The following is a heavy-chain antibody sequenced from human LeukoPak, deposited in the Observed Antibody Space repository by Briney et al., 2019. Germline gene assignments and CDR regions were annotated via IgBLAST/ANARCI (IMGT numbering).Heavy chain of an antibody. CDR3: ARGGRITMVRVLDY. CDR1: GGTFSSYA. Sequence: ASVKVSCKASGGTFSSYAISWVRQAPGQGLEWMGGIIPIFGTANYAQKLQGRVTMTTDTSTSTAYMELRSLRSDDTAVCYCARGGRITMVRVLDYWGQGTLVTVSS. D-gene: IGHD3-10*01. CDR2: IIPIFGTA. V-gene: IGHV1-69*05. J-gene: IGHJ4*02.